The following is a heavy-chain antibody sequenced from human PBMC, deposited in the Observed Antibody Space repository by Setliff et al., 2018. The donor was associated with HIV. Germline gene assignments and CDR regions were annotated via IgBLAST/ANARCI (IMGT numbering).Heavy chain of an antibody. CDR1: GGSISSYY. Sequence: KPSETLSLTCTVSGGSISSYYWSWVRQPPGKGLEWIGYIYYSGSTDYNPSLKSRVTISVDTSKNQVSLKLNSVTAADTAVYYCARSPGVDTNMAFDYWGQGTLVTVSS. CDR2: IYYSGST. D-gene: IGHD5-18*01. V-gene: IGHV4-59*01. CDR3: ARSPGVDTNMAFDY. J-gene: IGHJ4*02.